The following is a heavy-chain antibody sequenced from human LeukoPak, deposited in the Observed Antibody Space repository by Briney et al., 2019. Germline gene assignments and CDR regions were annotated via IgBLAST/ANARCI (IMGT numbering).Heavy chain of an antibody. CDR3: ARDLGGGNWFDP. CDR2: IVVGSGNT. J-gene: IGHJ5*02. Sequence: GASVKVSCKASGFTFTSSAMQWVRQARGQRLEWIGWIVVGSGNTNYAQKLQGRVTMTTDTSTSTAYMELRSLRSDDTAVYYCARDLGGGNWFDPWGQGTLVTVSS. CDR1: GFTFTSSA. V-gene: IGHV1-58*02. D-gene: IGHD3-16*01.